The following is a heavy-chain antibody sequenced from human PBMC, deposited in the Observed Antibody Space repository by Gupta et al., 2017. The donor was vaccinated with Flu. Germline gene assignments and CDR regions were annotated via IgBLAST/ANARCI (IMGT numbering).Heavy chain of an antibody. Sequence: RQAPGQGLEWMGWISAYNAVTNFAQNFQGRVTLTTDTSTSTAYMELGRLKSDDTAVYYCARARLYGDYGAAEYYYYYGMDVWGQGTTVTVSS. V-gene: IGHV1-18*01. CDR2: ISAYNAVT. CDR3: ARARLYGDYGAAEYYYYYGMDV. D-gene: IGHD4-17*01. J-gene: IGHJ6*02.